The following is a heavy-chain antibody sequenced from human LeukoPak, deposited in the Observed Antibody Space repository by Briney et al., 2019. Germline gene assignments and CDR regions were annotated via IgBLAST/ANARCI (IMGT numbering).Heavy chain of an antibody. D-gene: IGHD3-10*01. CDR1: GGTFSSYA. CDR3: ASLGKYGSGSFDYYYGMDV. V-gene: IGHV1-69*04. CDR2: VIPILGIA. J-gene: IGHJ6*02. Sequence: ASVKVSCKASGGTFSSYAISWVRQAPGQGLEWMGRVIPILGIANYAQKFQGRVTITADKSTSTAYMELSSLRSEDTAVYYCASLGKYGSGSFDYYYGMDVWGQGTTVTVSS.